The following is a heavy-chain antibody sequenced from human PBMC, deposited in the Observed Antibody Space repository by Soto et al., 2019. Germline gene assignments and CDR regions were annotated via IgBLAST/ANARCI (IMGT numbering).Heavy chain of an antibody. D-gene: IGHD2-21*02. CDR1: GFIFTTSD. CDR3: GKGGGGDHGY. CDR2: ITITGDTT. V-gene: IGHV3-23*04. Sequence: EVQLVESEGGLVQPGGSLRLSCEASGFIFTTSDMSWVRQAPGKGLEWISSITITGDTTHYADSVKGRFTISRDNSRNTVSLQMNSLRVDDTAVYYCGKGGGGDHGYWGQGTLVAVSS. J-gene: IGHJ4*02.